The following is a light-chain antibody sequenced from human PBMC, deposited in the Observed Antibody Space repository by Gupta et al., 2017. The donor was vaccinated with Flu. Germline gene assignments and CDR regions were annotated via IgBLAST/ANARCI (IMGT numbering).Light chain of an antibody. Sequence: GKSVTISGTGTSSEIGNYNYVSWYQQYPGKAPKLMIDEGKKRPAGVPDRFSGSKSGNTASLTVAGLQAEDEADYYCCSDAARGVFGGGTKLTVL. CDR1: SSEIGNYNY. J-gene: IGLJ3*02. CDR3: CSDAARGV. CDR2: EGK. V-gene: IGLV2-8*01.